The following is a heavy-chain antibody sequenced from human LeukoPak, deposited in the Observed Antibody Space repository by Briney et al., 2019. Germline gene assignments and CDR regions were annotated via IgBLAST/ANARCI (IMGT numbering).Heavy chain of an antibody. D-gene: IGHD4-17*01. CDR1: GFTFSSYS. Sequence: GGSLRLSCAASGFTFSSYSMNWVRQAPGKGLEWVSSISSSSSYIYYADSVKGRFTISRDNAKNSLYLQMNSLRAEDTAVYYCAKRAYGDFFDYWGQGTLVTVSS. CDR2: ISSSSSYI. J-gene: IGHJ4*02. CDR3: AKRAYGDFFDY. V-gene: IGHV3-21*01.